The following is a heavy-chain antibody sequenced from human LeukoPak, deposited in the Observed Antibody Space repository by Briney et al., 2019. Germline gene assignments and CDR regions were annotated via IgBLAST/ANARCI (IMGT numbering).Heavy chain of an antibody. D-gene: IGHD2-2*01. CDR1: GGSINNYY. V-gene: IGHV4-59*01. J-gene: IGHJ4*02. CDR2: IHYSGST. CDR3: ARDWGYCSGTSCHVFDY. Sequence: SETLSLTCTVSGGSINNYYWSWIRQSPGKGLEWIGYIHYSGSTTYNPSLKSRVTISVDTSKNQFSLKLYSVTAADTAVYYCARDWGYCSGTSCHVFDYWGQGTLVTVSS.